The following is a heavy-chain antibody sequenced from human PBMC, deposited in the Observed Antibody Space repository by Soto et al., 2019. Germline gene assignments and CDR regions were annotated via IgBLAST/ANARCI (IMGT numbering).Heavy chain of an antibody. CDR1: GYTFTNYD. D-gene: IGHD1-26*01. J-gene: IGHJ4*02. CDR2: MNPDSTNT. Sequence: QVQLVQSGAEVKQPGTSVKVSCRTSGYTFTNYDIAWVRQATGQGLEWMGWMNPDSTNTGYAQKFQGRVTLTRDTPISTAYMELNSLTSEDTAIYYCARAIRDQLLSDYWGQGSLVIVPS. V-gene: IGHV1-8*01. CDR3: ARAIRDQLLSDY.